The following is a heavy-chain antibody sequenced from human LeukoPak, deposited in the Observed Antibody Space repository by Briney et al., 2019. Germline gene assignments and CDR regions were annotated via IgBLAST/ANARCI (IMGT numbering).Heavy chain of an antibody. J-gene: IGHJ4*02. CDR2: ISYDGSNK. Sequence: GGSLRLTCAASGFTFSSYGMHWVRQAPGKGLEWVAVISYDGSNKYYADSVKGRFTISRDNSKNTLYLQMNSLRAEDTAVYYCAKDSTHSGSGWLLFDYWGQGTLVTVSS. V-gene: IGHV3-30*18. CDR3: AKDSTHSGSGWLLFDY. D-gene: IGHD6-19*01. CDR1: GFTFSSYG.